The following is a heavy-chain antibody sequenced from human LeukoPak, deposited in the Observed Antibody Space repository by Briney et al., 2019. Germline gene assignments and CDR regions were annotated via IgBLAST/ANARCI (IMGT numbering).Heavy chain of an antibody. V-gene: IGHV3-15*01. J-gene: IGHJ4*02. D-gene: IGHD3-22*01. Sequence: GGSLRLSCAASGFTFSNAWMSWVRQAPGKGLEWVGRIRSKTDGGTTDYAAPVKGSFTISRDDSKNTLYLQMNSLKAEDTAVYYCTTLMYYFDSGGKLNYFDFWGQGSLVTVSS. CDR3: TTLMYYFDSGGKLNYFDF. CDR1: GFTFSNAW. CDR2: IRSKTDGGTT.